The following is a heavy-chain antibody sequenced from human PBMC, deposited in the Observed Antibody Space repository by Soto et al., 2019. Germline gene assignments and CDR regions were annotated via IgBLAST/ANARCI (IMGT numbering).Heavy chain of an antibody. D-gene: IGHD7-27*01. Sequence: QGHLVQSGAEVKKPGTSVMVSCKGSGYTFTRYGISWVRQAPGQGREWMGWITGYNGDTNYAQNLQFRVTMTIDTSTSTAYMELRRLTSADTAVYYCAKTGHPPYYNYGLDVWGEGATVTVAS. CDR2: ITGYNGDT. J-gene: IGHJ6*04. CDR3: AKTGHPPYYNYGLDV. CDR1: GYTFTRYG. V-gene: IGHV1-18*01.